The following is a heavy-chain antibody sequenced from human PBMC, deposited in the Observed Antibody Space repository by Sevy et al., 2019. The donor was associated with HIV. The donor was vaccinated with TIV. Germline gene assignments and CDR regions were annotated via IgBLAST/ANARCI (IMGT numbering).Heavy chain of an antibody. J-gene: IGHJ6*03. Sequence: ASVKVSCKASGYTFTGYYMHWVRQAPGQGLEWMGWINPNSGGTNYAQNFQGRVTMTRDTSISTAYMELSRLRSDDTAVYYCARDGGWYTSYYYYYYMDVWGKGTTVTVSS. CDR1: GYTFTGYY. V-gene: IGHV1-2*02. CDR2: INPNSGGT. D-gene: IGHD6-19*01. CDR3: ARDGGWYTSYYYYYYMDV.